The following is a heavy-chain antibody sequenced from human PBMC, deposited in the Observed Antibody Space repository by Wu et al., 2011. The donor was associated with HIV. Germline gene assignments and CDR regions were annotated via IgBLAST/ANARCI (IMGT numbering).Heavy chain of an antibody. CDR3: ARSGVSAEYYFYYMNV. J-gene: IGHJ6*03. CDR2: ILPMFGST. Sequence: QVLLVQSGAEVKKPGSSVKVSCKASGGTFSSYAINWVRQAPGQGLEWMGGILPMFGSTNYARKFQGRVTITADKSATTVYLELRSLRSEDTAMYYCARSGVSAEYYFYYMNVWGKGTTVTVSS. D-gene: IGHD2-2*01. V-gene: IGHV1-69*06. CDR1: GGTFSSYA.